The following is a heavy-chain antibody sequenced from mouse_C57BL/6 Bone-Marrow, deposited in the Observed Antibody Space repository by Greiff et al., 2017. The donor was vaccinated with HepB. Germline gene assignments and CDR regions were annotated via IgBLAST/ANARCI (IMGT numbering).Heavy chain of an antibody. J-gene: IGHJ4*01. Sequence: VKLQQPGAELVKPGASVKMSCKASGYTFTSYWITWVKQRPGQGLEWIGDIYPGSGSTNYNEKFKSKATLPVDTSSSTAYMQLSSLTSEDSAVYYCARRAYGNYEAMDYWGQGTSVTVSS. CDR1: GYTFTSYW. V-gene: IGHV1-55*01. D-gene: IGHD2-1*01. CDR3: ARRAYGNYEAMDY. CDR2: IYPGSGST.